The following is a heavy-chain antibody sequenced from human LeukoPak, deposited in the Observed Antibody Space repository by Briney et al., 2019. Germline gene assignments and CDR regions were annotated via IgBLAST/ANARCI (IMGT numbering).Heavy chain of an antibody. CDR1: SGSVFSYY. CDR2: IYTSGST. CDR3: ARATARSYYDIFRYFDL. V-gene: IGHV4-4*07. D-gene: IGHD3-9*01. Sequence: SETLSLTCTVSSGSVFSYYWSWIRQPAGKGLEWTGHIYTSGSTYYNPSLKSRVTMSVDTSKNQFSLRLSSVTAADTAVYYCARATARSYYDIFRYFDLWGRGTLVTVSS. J-gene: IGHJ2*01.